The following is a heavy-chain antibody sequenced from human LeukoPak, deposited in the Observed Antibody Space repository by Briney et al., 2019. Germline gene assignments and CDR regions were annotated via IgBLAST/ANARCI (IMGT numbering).Heavy chain of an antibody. CDR1: GYTFTSSG. J-gene: IGHJ6*03. D-gene: IGHD3-10*01. CDR2: ISAYNARS. V-gene: IGHV1-18*01. Sequence: ASVKVSCKASGYTFTSSGISWVRQAPGQGLEWMGWISAYNARSNYAQKFQGRVTMTTDTSTSTAYMELRSLRSDDTAVYYCARGPSITMVRGGQWYYYMDVWGKGTTVTISS. CDR3: ARGPSITMVRGGQWYYYMDV.